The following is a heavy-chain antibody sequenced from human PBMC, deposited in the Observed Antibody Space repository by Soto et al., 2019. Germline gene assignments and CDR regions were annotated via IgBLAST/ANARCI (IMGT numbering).Heavy chain of an antibody. V-gene: IGHV3-74*01. CDR3: ARDSEAVAGDLDH. D-gene: IGHD3-10*01. CDR1: GFTFNTYW. J-gene: IGHJ4*02. CDR2: INSDGSNT. Sequence: EVQLVESGGGLVQPGGSLRLSCAASGFTFNTYWMHWVRQAPGKGLVWVSRINSDGSNTIYADSVKGRFTISRDNAKNTLHLQMNSLRAEDTAVYYCARDSEAVAGDLDHWGQGTLVTVSS.